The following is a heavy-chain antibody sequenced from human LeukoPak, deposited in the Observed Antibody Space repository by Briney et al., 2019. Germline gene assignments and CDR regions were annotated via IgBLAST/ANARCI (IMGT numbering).Heavy chain of an antibody. J-gene: IGHJ3*02. CDR2: ISNNGVKQ. Sequence: SGGSLRLSCEASGFMLGDHAMQWVRQAPGKGLEWVAVISNNGVKQNYADSVRGQFTISRDNSKNTLYLQINSLRPEDTAVYYCARDPTSIAAAGGAFDIWGQGTMVTVSS. CDR1: GFMLGDHA. V-gene: IGHV3-30-3*01. CDR3: ARDPTSIAAAGGAFDI. D-gene: IGHD6-13*01.